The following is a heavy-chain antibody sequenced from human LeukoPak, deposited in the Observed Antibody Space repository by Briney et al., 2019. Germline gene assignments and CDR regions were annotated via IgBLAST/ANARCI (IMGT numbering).Heavy chain of an antibody. CDR3: ARDSYYDSSPGD. V-gene: IGHV3-11*01. CDR2: ISSSGSTM. D-gene: IGHD3-22*01. J-gene: IGHJ4*02. CDR1: GFTFSSYA. Sequence: GGSLRLSCAASGFTFSSYAMSWIRQAPGKGLEWVSYISSSGSTMYYADSVKGRFTISRDNAKNSLYLQMNSLRAEDTAVYYCARDSYYDSSPGDWGQGTLVTVSS.